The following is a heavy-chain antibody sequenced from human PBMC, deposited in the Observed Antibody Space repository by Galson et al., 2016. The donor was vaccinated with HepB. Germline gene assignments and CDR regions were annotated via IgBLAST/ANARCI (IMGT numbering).Heavy chain of an antibody. D-gene: IGHD5-24*01. V-gene: IGHV1-18*01. J-gene: IGHJ5*02. CDR3: ARDRDYLLDA. Sequence: HSGAEVKKPGASVKVSCKASGYTFTSYGISWVRQAPGQGPEWMGWISASKGKTNYAQNLQGRVTMTTDTYTSTVYMELRSLRSDDPAVYYCARDRDYLLDAWGQGTMVTVSP. CDR1: GYTFTSYG. CDR2: ISASKGKT.